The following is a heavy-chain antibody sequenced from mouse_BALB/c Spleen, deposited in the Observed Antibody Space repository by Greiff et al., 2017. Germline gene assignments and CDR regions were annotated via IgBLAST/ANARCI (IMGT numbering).Heavy chain of an antibody. CDR3: ARVMITGVYFDY. CDR2: IWGDGST. J-gene: IGHJ2*01. V-gene: IGHV2-6-7*01. CDR1: GFSLTGYG. D-gene: IGHD2-4*01. Sequence: QVQLKESGPGLVAPSQSLSITCTVSGFSLTGYGVNWVRQPPGKGLEWLGMIWGDGSTDYNSALKSRLSISKDNSKSRVFLKMNSLQTDDTARYYCARVMITGVYFDYWGQGTTLTVSS.